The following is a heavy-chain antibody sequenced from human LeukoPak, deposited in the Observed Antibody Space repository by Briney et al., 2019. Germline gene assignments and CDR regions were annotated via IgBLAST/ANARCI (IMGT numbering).Heavy chain of an antibody. CDR3: AAAPNENFFDF. D-gene: IGHD2-15*01. CDR2: INEDGSAS. J-gene: IGHJ4*02. CDR1: GLSFRSYW. V-gene: IGHV3-7*01. Sequence: GGSLRLSCSASGLSFRSYWMSWVRQAPGMGLEWVANINEDGSASDYGVSVKGRFAISRGNAKNSLYLQMNSLRAEDTAVYFCAAAPNENFFDFWGQGTLVTVSS.